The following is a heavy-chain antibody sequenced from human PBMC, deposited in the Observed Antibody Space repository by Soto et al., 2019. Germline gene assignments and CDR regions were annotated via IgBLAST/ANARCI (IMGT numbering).Heavy chain of an antibody. V-gene: IGHV1-2*04. J-gene: IGHJ4*02. CDR1: GYTFTGYY. D-gene: IGHD3-10*01. CDR3: ARAQTRITMVRGPTTLGY. CDR2: INPNSGGT. Sequence: ASVKVSCKASGYTFTGYYMHWVRQAPGQGLEWMGWINPNSGGTNYAQKFQGWVTMTRDTSISTAYMELSRLRSDDTAVYYSARAQTRITMVRGPTTLGYWGQGTLVTVSS.